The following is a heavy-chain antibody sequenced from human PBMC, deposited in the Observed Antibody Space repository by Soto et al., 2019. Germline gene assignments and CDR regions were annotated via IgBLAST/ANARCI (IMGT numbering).Heavy chain of an antibody. CDR1: GGSISTDHYH. V-gene: IGHV4-30-4*01. D-gene: IGHD2-21*02. Sequence: QVQLQESGPGLVRPSQTLSLTCTVSGGSISTDHYHWTWLRQAPGKGLEWIGYIHYSGSIQFNPSLPSRVSMSADTSKNLVSPRLSSVTAADTAVYFCAREDDGGDRDYYGLDVWGQGTTVTVSS. CDR3: AREDDGGDRDYYGLDV. J-gene: IGHJ6*02. CDR2: IHYSGSI.